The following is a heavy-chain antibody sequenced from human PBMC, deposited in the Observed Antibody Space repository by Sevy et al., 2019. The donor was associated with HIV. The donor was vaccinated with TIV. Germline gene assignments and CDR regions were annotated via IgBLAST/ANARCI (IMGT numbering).Heavy chain of an antibody. D-gene: IGHD2-2*01. CDR3: AKRYCSTITCYDDDFWNPYYFYGLDV. Sequence: GGSLRLSCAASGFIFSNYPMSWVRHSPGKGLEWVSDISAGGTTTYYADSVEGRFTISRDNSKNTVSLQMNSLGAEDTALYYCAKRYCSTITCYDDDFWNPYYFYGLDVWGQGISVTVS. CDR1: GFIFSNYP. CDR2: ISAGGTTT. V-gene: IGHV3-23*01. J-gene: IGHJ6*02.